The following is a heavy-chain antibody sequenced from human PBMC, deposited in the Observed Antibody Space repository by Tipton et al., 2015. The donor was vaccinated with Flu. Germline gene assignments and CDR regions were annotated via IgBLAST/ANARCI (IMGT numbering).Heavy chain of an antibody. D-gene: IGHD3-10*01. J-gene: IGHJ6*02. CDR2: IYTTGST. CDR3: ARGGHGSGSYYSYYYYGMDV. CDR1: GGSLSSYY. Sequence: TLSLTCTVSGGSLSSYYWSWIRQPAGKGLGWIGRIYTTGSTNYNPSLRSRVTISRDNAKNTLYLQMNSLRAEDTAVYYCARGGHGSGSYYSYYYYGMDVWGQGTTVTVSS. V-gene: IGHV4-4*07.